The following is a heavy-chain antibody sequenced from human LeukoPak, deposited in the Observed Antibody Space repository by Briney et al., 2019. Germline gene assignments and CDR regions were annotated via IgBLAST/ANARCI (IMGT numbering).Heavy chain of an antibody. D-gene: IGHD3-22*01. CDR2: ISSSTTFI. CDR1: GFTFSNYN. J-gene: IGHJ1*01. CDR3: ARDPKGYYDTSGYYRYFQY. V-gene: IGHV3-21*01. Sequence: GGSLRLACAASGFTFSNYNMNWVRQAPGKGLEWVSSISSSTTFIYYADSVKGRFTVSRDNAKNSLYLQMNSLRAEDTAVYYCARDPKGYYDTSGYYRYFQYWGQGTLVTVSS.